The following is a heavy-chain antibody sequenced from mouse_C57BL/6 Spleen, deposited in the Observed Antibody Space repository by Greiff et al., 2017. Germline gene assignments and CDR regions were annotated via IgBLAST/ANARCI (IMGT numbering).Heavy chain of an antibody. CDR1: GYTFTSYW. CDR2: IDPSDSET. D-gene: IGHD1-1*01. CDR3: ARGHGSSYEAMDY. J-gene: IGHJ4*01. V-gene: IGHV1-52*01. Sequence: QVHVKQSGAELVRPGSSVKLSCKASGYTFTSYWMHWVKQRPIQGLEWIGNIDPSDSETHYNQKFKDKATLTVDKSSSTAYLQLSSLTSEDSAVYYCARGHGSSYEAMDYWGQGTSVTVSS.